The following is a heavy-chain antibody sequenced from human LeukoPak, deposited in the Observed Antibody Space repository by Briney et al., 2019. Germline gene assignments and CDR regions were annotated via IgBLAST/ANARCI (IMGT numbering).Heavy chain of an antibody. CDR2: IYYSGST. D-gene: IGHD2-2*01. J-gene: IGHJ4*02. CDR3: ARAGGVQRYCSGTSCYDPLSS. V-gene: IGHV4-59*01. CDR1: GGSISSYY. Sequence: SETLSLTCTVSGGSISSYYWSWIRQPPGKGLEWIGYIYYSGSTNYNPSLKSRVTISVDTSKNQFSLKLSSVTAEDTAVYYCARAGGVQRYCSGTSCYDPLSSWGQGTLVTVSS.